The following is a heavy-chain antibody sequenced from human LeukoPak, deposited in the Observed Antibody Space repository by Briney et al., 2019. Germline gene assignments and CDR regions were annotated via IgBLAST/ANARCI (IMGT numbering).Heavy chain of an antibody. CDR1: GFTFITSL. CDR2: IKEDGSEK. D-gene: IGHD1-1*01. Sequence: PGGSLRLSCAASGFTFITSLMSWFRQAPGKGLEWVAKIKEDGSEKYYVDSVKGRFTISRDNDKNSLYLQMNNQRAEDTAVYYCARPHHERGYGDQGTLVTVSS. J-gene: IGHJ4*02. V-gene: IGHV3-7*01. CDR3: ARPHHERGY.